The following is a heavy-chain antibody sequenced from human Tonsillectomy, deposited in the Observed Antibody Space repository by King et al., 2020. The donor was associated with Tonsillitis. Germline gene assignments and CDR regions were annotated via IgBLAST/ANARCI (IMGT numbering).Heavy chain of an antibody. CDR1: GFTFSTYA. V-gene: IGHV3-23*04. CDR3: ARGFYSDKSGYFHS. D-gene: IGHD3-22*01. J-gene: IGHJ5*01. Sequence: VQLVESGGGLVQPGGSLRLSCVASGFTFSTYAVSWVRQAPGKGLEWVASISGSGGTTYYLDSVKGRFTISRDNSKNTLFLQMNSLRDGDTALYYCARGFYSDKSGYFHSWGQGTLVTVSS. CDR2: ISGSGGTT.